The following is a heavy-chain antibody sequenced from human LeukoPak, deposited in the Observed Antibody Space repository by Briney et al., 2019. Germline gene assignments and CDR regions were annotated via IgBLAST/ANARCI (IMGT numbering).Heavy chain of an antibody. Sequence: SVTVSCKASGGTFSSYAISWVRQAPGQGGEGMGRIIPILGIANYAQKFQGRVTITADKSTSTAYMELSSLRSDDTAVYYCARGSLVRSSPIGDYWGRGTLVTVSS. CDR3: ARGSLVRSSPIGDY. J-gene: IGHJ4*02. V-gene: IGHV1-69*04. CDR1: GGTFSSYA. D-gene: IGHD6-13*01. CDR2: IIPILGIA.